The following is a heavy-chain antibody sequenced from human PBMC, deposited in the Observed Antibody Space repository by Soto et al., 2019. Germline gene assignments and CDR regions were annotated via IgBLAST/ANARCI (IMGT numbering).Heavy chain of an antibody. D-gene: IGHD2-2*01. J-gene: IGHJ3*02. CDR1: GGTFGSYA. V-gene: IGHV1-69*01. Sequence: QVQLVQSGAEVKKPGSSVKVSCKASGGTFGSYAISWVRQAPGQGLEWMGGIIPIFGTANYAQKFQGRVTITADESTSTAYMELSSLRSEDTAVYYCARVTHCSSTSCYEGGAFDIWGQGTMVTVSS. CDR3: ARVTHCSSTSCYEGGAFDI. CDR2: IIPIFGTA.